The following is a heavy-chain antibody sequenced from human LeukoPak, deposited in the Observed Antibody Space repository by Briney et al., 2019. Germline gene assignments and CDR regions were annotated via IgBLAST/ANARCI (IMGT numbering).Heavy chain of an antibody. CDR3: AKGGLEAAGINY. V-gene: IGHV3-33*06. J-gene: IGHJ4*02. CDR2: RWYDGSNK. Sequence: GGSLRLSCEASGFTFRHYGMNWVRQAPGKGLEWVAIRWYDGSNKYYADSVKGRFTISRDNSKNMVYLQMNSLRAEDTAVYYCAKGGLEAAGINYWGQGTLVTVS. CDR1: GFTFRHYG. D-gene: IGHD6-13*01.